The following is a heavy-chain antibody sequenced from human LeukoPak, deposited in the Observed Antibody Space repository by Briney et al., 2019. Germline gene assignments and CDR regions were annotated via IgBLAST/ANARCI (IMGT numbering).Heavy chain of an antibody. J-gene: IGHJ4*02. Sequence: ASVKVSCKASGYTFTGYYMHWVRQAPGQGLEWTGWINPNSGGTNYAQKFQGRVTMTRDTSISTAYMELSRLRSDDTAVYYCARELNRTPRDIVVVVAATPLFDYWGQGTLVTVSS. V-gene: IGHV1-2*02. CDR1: GYTFTGYY. CDR2: INPNSGGT. D-gene: IGHD2-15*01. CDR3: ARELNRTPRDIVVVVAATPLFDY.